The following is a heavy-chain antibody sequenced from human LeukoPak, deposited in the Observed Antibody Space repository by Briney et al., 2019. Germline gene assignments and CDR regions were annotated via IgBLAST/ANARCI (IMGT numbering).Heavy chain of an antibody. CDR3: AKDRWAGSGSYLFDY. Sequence: GGSLRLSCAASGFTFSSYAMSWVRQAPGKGLEWVSAISGSGGSTYYADSVKGRFTISRDNSKNTLYLQMNSLRAEDTAVYYCAKDRWAGSGSYLFDYWGQGTLVTVSS. J-gene: IGHJ4*02. CDR2: ISGSGGST. V-gene: IGHV3-23*01. D-gene: IGHD1-26*01. CDR1: GFTFSSYA.